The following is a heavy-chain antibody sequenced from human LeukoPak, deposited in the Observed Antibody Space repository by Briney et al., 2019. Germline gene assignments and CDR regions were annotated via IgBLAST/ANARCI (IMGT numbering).Heavy chain of an antibody. J-gene: IGHJ4*02. Sequence: GGSLRLSCAASGFTFSSYGMHWVRQAPGKGLEWVAVISYDGSNKYYSDSVKGRFTISRDNSKNTLYLQMNSLRAEVTAVYYCAKQVADLYFFDYWGQGTLVTVSS. D-gene: IGHD6-19*01. CDR3: AKQVADLYFFDY. CDR1: GFTFSSYG. V-gene: IGHV3-30*18. CDR2: ISYDGSNK.